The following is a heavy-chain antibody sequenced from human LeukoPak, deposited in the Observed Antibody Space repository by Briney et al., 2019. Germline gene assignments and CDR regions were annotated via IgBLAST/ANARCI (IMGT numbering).Heavy chain of an antibody. D-gene: IGHD3-16*01. CDR2: ISAYNGNT. Sequence: ASVKVSCKASGYTFTSYGISWVRQAPGQGLEWMGWISAYNGNTNYAQKLQGRVTMTTDTSASTTYMELRSLRFDDTAVYYCARDHDYVWGRNAFDIWGQGTMVTVSS. CDR3: ARDHDYVWGRNAFDI. CDR1: GYTFTSYG. J-gene: IGHJ3*02. V-gene: IGHV1-18*01.